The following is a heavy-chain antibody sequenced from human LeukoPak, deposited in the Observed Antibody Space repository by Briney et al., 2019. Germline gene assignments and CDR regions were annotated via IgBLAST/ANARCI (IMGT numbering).Heavy chain of an antibody. CDR2: ILPIFGTE. D-gene: IGHD5-18*01. CDR3: ARPQQQLRLLGWFCR. J-gene: IGHJ4*01. V-gene: IGHV1-69*05. CDR1: GCTFISYA. Sequence: SVKVSCKASGCTFISYAISWVRQAHGQGLEWMGRILPIFGTENYAQKFHGRVTITTDESRDTAYMELSRQTSDDKAVYSCARPQQQLRLLGWFCRWGQGTLVTGSS.